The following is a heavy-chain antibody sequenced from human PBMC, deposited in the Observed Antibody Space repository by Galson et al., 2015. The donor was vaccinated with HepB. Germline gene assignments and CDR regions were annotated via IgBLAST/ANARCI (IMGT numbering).Heavy chain of an antibody. CDR2: INPNRGVT. J-gene: IGHJ4*02. V-gene: IGHV1-2*02. Sequence: SVKVSCKASGYTFTGYYMHWVRQAPGQGLEWVGRINPNRGVTNYAQKFQGRVTMTRDTSIGTAYMDLKSDDTAVYYCARGGPSTFGEPAPPQVFDYWGQGTLVTVSS. CDR1: GYTFTGYY. CDR3: ARGGPSTFGEPAPPQVFDY. D-gene: IGHD3-10*01.